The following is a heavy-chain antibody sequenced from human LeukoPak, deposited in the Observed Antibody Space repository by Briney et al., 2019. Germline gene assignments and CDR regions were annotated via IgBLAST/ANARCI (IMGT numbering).Heavy chain of an antibody. CDR1: GFTFDDYA. D-gene: IGHD5-12*01. J-gene: IGHJ4*02. V-gene: IGHV3-9*01. CDR3: AKASSGYDPLTGDEFDY. CDR2: ISWNSGSI. Sequence: GRSLRLSCAASGFTFDDYAMHWVRQAPGKGLEWVSGISWNSGSIGYADSVKGRFTISRDNAKNSLYLQMNSLRAEDTALYHCAKASSGYDPLTGDEFDYWGQGTLVTVSS.